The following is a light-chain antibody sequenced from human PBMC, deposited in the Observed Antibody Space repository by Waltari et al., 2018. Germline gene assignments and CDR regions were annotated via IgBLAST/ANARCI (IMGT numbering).Light chain of an antibody. CDR2: DTS. Sequence: EIVLTQSPATLSLSPGERATLSCRASQSINGYLAWYQQKPGQAPRLLIYDTSNRATGIPARVSGSGSGTDFTLNISSLEPEDFAVYYCQHRSNWPPLFAFGPGTKVDLK. V-gene: IGKV3-11*01. CDR1: QSINGY. J-gene: IGKJ3*01. CDR3: QHRSNWPPLFA.